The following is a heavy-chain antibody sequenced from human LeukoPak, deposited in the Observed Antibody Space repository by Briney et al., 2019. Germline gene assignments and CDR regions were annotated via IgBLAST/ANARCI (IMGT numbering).Heavy chain of an antibody. D-gene: IGHD3-16*02. V-gene: IGHV3-30*02. J-gene: IGHJ4*02. CDR3: AKDLGGYPDPDYYFDY. Sequence: GGSLRLSRAASGFTFSSYVMHWVRQAPGKGMEWVAFIRYDGSNKYYADSVKGRFTVSRDNSKNTLYLQMNSLRAEDTAVYYCAKDLGGYPDPDYYFDYWGQGTLVTVSS. CDR1: GFTFSSYV. CDR2: IRYDGSNK.